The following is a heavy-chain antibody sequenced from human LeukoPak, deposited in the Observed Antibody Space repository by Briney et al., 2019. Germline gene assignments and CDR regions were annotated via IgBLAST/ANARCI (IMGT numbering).Heavy chain of an antibody. CDR3: AKGGFIAVAGTVVDY. J-gene: IGHJ4*02. D-gene: IGHD6-19*01. V-gene: IGHV3-7*03. Sequence: GGSLRLSCAASGFTFSNHWMSWVRQAPGKGLEWVANIRQDGSAKYYGDSVEGRLTISRDNSKNTLYLQMNSLRAEDTAVYYCAKGGFIAVAGTVVDYWGQGTLVTVSS. CDR1: GFTFSNHW. CDR2: IRQDGSAK.